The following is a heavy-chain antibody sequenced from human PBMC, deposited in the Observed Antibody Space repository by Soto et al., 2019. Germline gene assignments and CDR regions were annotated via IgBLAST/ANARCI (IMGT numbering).Heavy chain of an antibody. Sequence: EVQLVESGGGLVQPGGSLRLSCAASGFTFSSYSMNWVRQAPGKGLEWVSYISSSSSTIYYADSVKGRFTISRDNAKNSLYLQMNSLRAEDTAVYYCARFNSGYGMDVWGQGTTVTVSS. CDR3: ARFNSGYGMDV. V-gene: IGHV3-48*01. J-gene: IGHJ6*02. CDR1: GFTFSSYS. CDR2: ISSSSSTI. D-gene: IGHD6-19*01.